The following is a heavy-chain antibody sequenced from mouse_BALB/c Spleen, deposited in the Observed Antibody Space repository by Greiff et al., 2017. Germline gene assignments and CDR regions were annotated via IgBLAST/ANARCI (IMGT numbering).Heavy chain of an antibody. J-gene: IGHJ4*01. CDR1: GFSLTSYG. V-gene: IGHV2-9*02. CDR2: IWAGGST. D-gene: IGHD2-14*01. Sequence: QVQLQQSGPGLVQPSQSLSITCTVSGFSLTSYGVHWVRQSPGKGLEWLGVIWAGGSTNYNSALMSRLSISKDNSKSQVFLKMNSLQTDDTAMYYCARGYYRYPYAMDYWGQGTSVTVSS. CDR3: ARGYYRYPYAMDY.